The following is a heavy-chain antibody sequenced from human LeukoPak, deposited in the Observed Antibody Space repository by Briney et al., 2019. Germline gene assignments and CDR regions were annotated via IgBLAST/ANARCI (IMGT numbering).Heavy chain of an antibody. D-gene: IGHD6-6*01. CDR3: ARGSVAALYYFDY. CDR1: GGTFSSYA. Sequence: SVKVSCKASGGTFSSYAISWVRQAPGQGLEWMGGIIPIFGTANYAQKFQGRATITADESTSTAYMELSSLRSEDTAVYYCARGSVAALYYFDYWGQGTLVTVSS. CDR2: IIPIFGTA. J-gene: IGHJ4*02. V-gene: IGHV1-69*13.